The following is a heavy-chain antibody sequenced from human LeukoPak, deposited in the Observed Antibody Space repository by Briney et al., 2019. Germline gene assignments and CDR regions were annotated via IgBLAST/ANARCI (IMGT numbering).Heavy chain of an antibody. J-gene: IGHJ4*02. D-gene: IGHD3-22*01. CDR2: ISYDGSNK. Sequence: GGSLRLSCAASGFIFPNAFMNWVRQAPGKGLEWVAVISYDGSNKYYADSVKGRFTISRDNAKNSLYLQMNSLRAEDTAVYYCATSNYYDSSGYYFFDYWGQGTLVTVSS. V-gene: IGHV3-30*03. CDR3: ATSNYYDSSGYYFFDY. CDR1: GFIFPNAF.